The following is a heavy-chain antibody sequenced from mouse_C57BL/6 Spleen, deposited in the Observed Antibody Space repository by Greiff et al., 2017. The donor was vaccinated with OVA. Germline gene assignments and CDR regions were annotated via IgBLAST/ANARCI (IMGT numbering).Heavy chain of an antibody. CDR2: IYPGSGNT. CDR3: ARRDYDYEGYFDY. D-gene: IGHD2-4*01. V-gene: IGHV1-66*01. CDR1: GYSFTSYY. Sequence: QVQLQQSGPELVKPGASVKISCKASGYSFTSYYIHWVKQRPGQGLEWIGWIYPGSGNTKYNEKFKGKATLTADTSSSTAYMQLSSLTSEDSAVYYCARRDYDYEGYFDYWGQGTTLTVSS. J-gene: IGHJ2*01.